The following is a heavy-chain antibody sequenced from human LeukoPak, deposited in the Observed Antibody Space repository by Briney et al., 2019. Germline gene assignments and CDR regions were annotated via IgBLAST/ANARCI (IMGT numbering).Heavy chain of an antibody. CDR1: GGSISSGDYY. V-gene: IGHV4-30-4*01. Sequence: SQTLSLTCTVSGGSISSGDYYWSWIRQPPGKGLERIGYIYYSGSTYYNPSLKSRVTISVDTSKNQFSLKLSSVTAADTAVYYCARGDRYVYGMDVWGKGTTVTVSS. D-gene: IGHD3-16*01. CDR2: IYYSGST. CDR3: ARGDRYVYGMDV. J-gene: IGHJ6*04.